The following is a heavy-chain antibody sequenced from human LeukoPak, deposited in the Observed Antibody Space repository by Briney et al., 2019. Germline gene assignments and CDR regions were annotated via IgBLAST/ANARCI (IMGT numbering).Heavy chain of an antibody. CDR1: GGSISSYY. D-gene: IGHD4-23*01. Sequence: SAALSLSCTVSGGSISSYYRSGRRPPPGKGLEWVGNIYYSGTTNYNHSLQGRVTISRDTSKNHFSLELSSVPAADTAVYYCARGRYGGNSGEFDYWGQGTLVTVSS. CDR2: IYYSGTT. J-gene: IGHJ4*02. CDR3: ARGRYGGNSGEFDY. V-gene: IGHV4-59*01.